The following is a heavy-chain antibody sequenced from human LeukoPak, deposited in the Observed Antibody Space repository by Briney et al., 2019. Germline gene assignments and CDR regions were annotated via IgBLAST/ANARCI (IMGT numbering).Heavy chain of an antibody. Sequence: GASVKVSCKASGGTFSSYAISWVRQAPGQGLEWMGRIIPIFGIANYAQEFQGRVTITADKSTSTAYMELSSLRSEDTAVYYCARDGAGGYSNYYSGMDVWGQGTTVTVSS. CDR1: GGTFSSYA. V-gene: IGHV1-69*04. CDR2: IIPIFGIA. J-gene: IGHJ6*02. D-gene: IGHD5-18*01. CDR3: ARDGAGGYSNYYSGMDV.